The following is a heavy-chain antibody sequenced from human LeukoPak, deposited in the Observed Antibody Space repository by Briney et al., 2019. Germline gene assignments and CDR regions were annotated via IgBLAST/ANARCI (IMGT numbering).Heavy chain of an antibody. Sequence: GGSLRLSCSASEFTFSNFWMSWVRQAPGKGPEWVANIKQDGSEKYYVDSVKGRFTISRDNAKNTVSLQMNSLKAEDTAVYYCGTVFDHWGPGILVTVSS. CDR3: GTVFDH. V-gene: IGHV3-7*01. J-gene: IGHJ4*02. CDR2: IKQDGSEK. CDR1: EFTFSNFW. D-gene: IGHD1-14*01.